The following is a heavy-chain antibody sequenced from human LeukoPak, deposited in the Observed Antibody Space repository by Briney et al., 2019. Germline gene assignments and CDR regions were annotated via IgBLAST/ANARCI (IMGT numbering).Heavy chain of an antibody. Sequence: PGGSLTLSCEASGFTFRRYWMHWVRQAPGKGLVWVSRIKSDGKTNYADSVKGRFTISRDNAKNTVALQMDSLRAEDTGVYYCASAPSEVGGYYPEYFRNWGQGTLVTVSS. CDR1: GFTFRRYW. CDR3: ASAPSEVGGYYPEYFRN. D-gene: IGHD3-22*01. V-gene: IGHV3-74*01. CDR2: IKSDGKT. J-gene: IGHJ1*01.